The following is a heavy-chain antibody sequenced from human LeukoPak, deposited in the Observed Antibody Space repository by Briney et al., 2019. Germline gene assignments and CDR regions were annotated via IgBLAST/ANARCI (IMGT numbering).Heavy chain of an antibody. D-gene: IGHD3-22*01. V-gene: IGHV3-13*01. J-gene: IGHJ3*02. CDR3: ARGYYYDSSGSYDAFDI. CDR1: GFTFSSYD. Sequence: GGSLRLSCAASGFTFSSYDMHWVRQATGKGLEWVSAIGTAGDTYYPGSVKGRFTISRENAKNSLYLQMNSLRAGDTAVYYYARGYYYDSSGSYDAFDIWGQGTMVTVSS. CDR2: IGTAGDT.